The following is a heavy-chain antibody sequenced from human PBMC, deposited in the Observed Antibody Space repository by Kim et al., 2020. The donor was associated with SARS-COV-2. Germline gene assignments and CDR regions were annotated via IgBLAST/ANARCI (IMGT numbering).Heavy chain of an antibody. D-gene: IGHD5-18*01. CDR1: GGSFSGYY. V-gene: IGHV4-34*01. Sequence: SETLSLTCAVYGGSFSGYYWSWIRQPPGKGLEWIGEINHSGSTNYNPSLKSRVTISVDTSKNQFSLKLSSVTAADTAVYYCARVQVTPGYSYGYRGTSFDPWGQGTLVTVSS. CDR2: INHSGST. J-gene: IGHJ5*02. CDR3: ARVQVTPGYSYGYRGTSFDP.